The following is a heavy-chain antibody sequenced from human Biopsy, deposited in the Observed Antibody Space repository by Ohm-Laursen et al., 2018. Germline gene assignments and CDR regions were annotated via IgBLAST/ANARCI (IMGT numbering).Heavy chain of an antibody. CDR3: ARALGSGRLRYHFDY. J-gene: IGHJ4*02. Sequence: SLRLSCTASGFTFSDYWMGWVRQAPGKGMEWVANIKQDGNEKYYVDSVMGRFTISRDNGKNSLYLQMNSLRAEDTAVYYCARALGSGRLRYHFDYWGQGTLVTVSS. V-gene: IGHV3-7*01. D-gene: IGHD1-26*01. CDR1: GFTFSDYW. CDR2: IKQDGNEK.